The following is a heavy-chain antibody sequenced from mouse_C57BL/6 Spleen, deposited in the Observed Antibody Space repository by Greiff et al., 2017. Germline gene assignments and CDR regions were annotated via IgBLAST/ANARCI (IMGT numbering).Heavy chain of an antibody. D-gene: IGHD4-1*01. CDR3: ARGVGRNWFAY. CDR1: GYSITSGYY. CDR2: ISYDGSN. V-gene: IGHV3-6*01. Sequence: ESGPGLVKPSQSLSLTCSVTGYSITSGYYWNWIRQFPGNKLEWMGYISYDGSNNYNPSLKNRISITRDTSKNQFFLKLNSVTTEDTATYYCARGVGRNWFAYWGQGTLVTVSA. J-gene: IGHJ3*01.